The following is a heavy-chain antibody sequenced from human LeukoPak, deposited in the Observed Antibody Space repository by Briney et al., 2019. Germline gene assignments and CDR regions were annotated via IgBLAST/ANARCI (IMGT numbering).Heavy chain of an antibody. J-gene: IGHJ3*02. V-gene: IGHV3-21*01. CDR1: GFTFSSFW. Sequence: GGSLRLSCAASGFTFSSFWMSWVRQAPGKGLEWVSSISSSSSYIYYADSVKGRFTISRDNARNSLYLQMNSLRAEDTAVYYCARVRHQTDAFDIWGQGTMVTVSS. CDR3: ARVRHQTDAFDI. CDR2: ISSSSSYI.